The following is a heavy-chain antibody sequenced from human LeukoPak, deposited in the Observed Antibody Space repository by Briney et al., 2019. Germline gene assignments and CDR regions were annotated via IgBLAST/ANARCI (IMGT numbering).Heavy chain of an antibody. Sequence: GGSLRLSCAASGFTFSSYSMNWVRQAPGKGLEWVSSISSSSSYICYADSVKGRFTISRDNSKNTLYLQMNSLRAEDTAVYYCAKDRSLSIDYWGQGTLVTVSS. CDR2: ISSSSSYI. J-gene: IGHJ4*02. CDR1: GFTFSSYS. CDR3: AKDRSLSIDY. V-gene: IGHV3-21*01.